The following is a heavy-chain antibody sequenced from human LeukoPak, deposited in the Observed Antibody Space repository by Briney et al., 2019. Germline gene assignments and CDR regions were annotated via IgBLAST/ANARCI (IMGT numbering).Heavy chain of an antibody. CDR2: IYYSGRT. CDR3: ARRRYYDGSGYLE. J-gene: IGHJ1*01. V-gene: IGHV4-39*01. CDR1: GDSVSRSDSY. D-gene: IGHD3-22*01. Sequence: SETLSLTCSVSGDSVSRSDSYWDWIRQPPGKGLEWIGTIYYSGRTYYSPSLKSRVTMSVDPSNNQFSLNLRSVTAADTAGYYCARRRYYDGSGYLEWGQGTLLSVS.